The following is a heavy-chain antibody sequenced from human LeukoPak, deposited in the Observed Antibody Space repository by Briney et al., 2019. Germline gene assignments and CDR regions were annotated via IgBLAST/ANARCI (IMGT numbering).Heavy chain of an antibody. CDR3: ARDPRIVGAPPYYFDY. CDR1: GYSENFYG. CDR2: INPNSGGT. Sequence: ASVKVSCKTSGYSENFYGITWVRQAPGQGLEWMGWINPNSGGTNYAQKFQGRVTMTRDTSISTAYMELSRLRSDDTAVYYCARDPRIVGAPPYYFDYWGQGTLVTVSS. J-gene: IGHJ4*02. D-gene: IGHD1-26*01. V-gene: IGHV1-2*02.